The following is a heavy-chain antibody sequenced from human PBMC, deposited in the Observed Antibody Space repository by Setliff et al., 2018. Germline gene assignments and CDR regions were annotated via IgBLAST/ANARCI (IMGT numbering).Heavy chain of an antibody. V-gene: IGHV3-30*02. J-gene: IGHJ4*02. CDR2: IRYDGTTE. CDR1: GFSFGGHD. D-gene: IGHD3-9*01. Sequence: PGGSLRLSCAASGFSFGGHDMHWVRQAPGKGLEWVAFIRYDGTTESYADSVRGRFTISRDNSKNTLYVQMNTLGPEDTAVYYCMKDQLRYFDWLSVYWGQGTLVTVSS. CDR3: MKDQLRYFDWLSVY.